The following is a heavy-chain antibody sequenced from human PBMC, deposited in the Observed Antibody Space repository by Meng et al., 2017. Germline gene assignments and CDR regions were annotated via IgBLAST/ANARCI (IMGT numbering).Heavy chain of an antibody. CDR2: ISAGGGST. V-gene: IGHV3-23*04. D-gene: IGHD6-19*01. CDR1: GFTFSSYG. J-gene: IGHJ4*02. CDR3: AKDPPRYSSGWFGIDY. Sequence: EVELVESGGGLVEPGGSLRLSCAASGFTFSSYGMSWVRQAPGEGLEWVSFISAGGGSTHYADSVKGRFTISRDNSKNTLYLQMNSLSAEDTAVYYCAKDPPRYSSGWFGIDYWGQGTLVTVSS.